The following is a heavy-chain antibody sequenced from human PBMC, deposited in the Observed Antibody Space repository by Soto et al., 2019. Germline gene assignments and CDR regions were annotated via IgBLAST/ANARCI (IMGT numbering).Heavy chain of an antibody. J-gene: IGHJ5*02. Sequence: GGSLRLSCAASGFTFSSYAMSWVRQAPGKGLEWVSAISGSGGSTYYADSVKGRFTISRDNSKNTLYLQMNSLRAEDTAVYYCAKEGDSYDSSGYPKTNWFDPWGQGTLVTVSS. V-gene: IGHV3-23*01. CDR2: ISGSGGST. D-gene: IGHD3-22*01. CDR3: AKEGDSYDSSGYPKTNWFDP. CDR1: GFTFSSYA.